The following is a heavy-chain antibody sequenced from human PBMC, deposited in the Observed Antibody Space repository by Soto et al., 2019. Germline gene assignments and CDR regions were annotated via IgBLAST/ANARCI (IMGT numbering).Heavy chain of an antibody. Sequence: EVQLLDSGGGLVQPGGCLRLSCAASGFTFSSYAMSWVRHAPGKGLEWVSGISGSGGGTYYADSVKGRLTISRDNSKNTLYLQMNSLRAEDTAVYYCAKDGYSYRYPSYFDYWGQGTLVTVSS. J-gene: IGHJ4*02. CDR2: ISGSGGGT. CDR1: GFTFSSYA. V-gene: IGHV3-23*01. D-gene: IGHD5-18*01. CDR3: AKDGYSYRYPSYFDY.